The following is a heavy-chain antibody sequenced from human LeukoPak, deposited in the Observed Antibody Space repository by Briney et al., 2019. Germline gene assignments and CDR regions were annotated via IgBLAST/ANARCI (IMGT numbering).Heavy chain of an antibody. CDR3: TKGAIVAVPGVLDV. Sequence: GGSLRLSCAASGFTFSTYTMSWVRQAPGKGLEWVSDISDSTTTKHYADSVKGRFTISRDNAKNSLFLQMNSLRAEDTAFYYCTKGAIVAVPGVLDVWGQGTMVTVSS. CDR2: ISDSTTTK. V-gene: IGHV3-48*01. CDR1: GFTFSTYT. J-gene: IGHJ3*01. D-gene: IGHD2-2*01.